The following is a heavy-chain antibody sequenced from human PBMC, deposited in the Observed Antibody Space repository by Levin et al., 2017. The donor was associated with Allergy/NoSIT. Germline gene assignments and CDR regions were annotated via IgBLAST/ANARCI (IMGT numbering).Heavy chain of an antibody. D-gene: IGHD1-26*01. CDR3: TRALSGSDPGVDY. J-gene: IGHJ4*02. CDR1: GFTFSGSA. V-gene: IGHV3-73*01. Sequence: GESLKISCAASGFTFSGSAMHWVRQASGKGLEWVGRIRSKANSYATAYAASVKGRFTISRDDSKNTAYLQMNSLKTEDTAVYYCTRALSGSDPGVDYWGQGTLVTVSS. CDR2: IRSKANSYAT.